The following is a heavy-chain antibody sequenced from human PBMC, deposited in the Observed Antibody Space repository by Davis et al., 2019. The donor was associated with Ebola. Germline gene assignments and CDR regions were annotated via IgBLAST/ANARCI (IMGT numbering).Heavy chain of an antibody. D-gene: IGHD2-2*01. J-gene: IGHJ4*02. V-gene: IGHV1-18*01. Sequence: ASVKVSCKASGYTFTSYGITWVRQAPGQGLEWMGWISTYNDNTNYAQKLQGRVTMTTDTSTSTAYMELRSLRSEDTAVYYCASFGPAANYWGQGTLVTVSS. CDR1: GYTFTSYG. CDR3: ASFGPAANY. CDR2: ISTYNDNT.